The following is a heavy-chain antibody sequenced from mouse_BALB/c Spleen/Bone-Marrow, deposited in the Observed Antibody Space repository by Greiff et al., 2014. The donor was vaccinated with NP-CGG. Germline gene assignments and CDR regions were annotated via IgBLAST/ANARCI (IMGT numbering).Heavy chain of an antibody. CDR3: ARSYGYERSWFAY. CDR1: GYTFTEYT. V-gene: IGHV1-18*01. J-gene: IGHJ3*01. D-gene: IGHD2-2*01. CDR2: INPNNGGT. Sequence: VQLQQPGPEVVKPGASVKISCKTSGYTFTEYTMHWAKQSHGKSLEWIGGINPNNGGTTYNQKFKGKATLTVDKSSSTAYMELRSLTSEDSAVYYCARSYGYERSWFAYWGQGTLVTVSA.